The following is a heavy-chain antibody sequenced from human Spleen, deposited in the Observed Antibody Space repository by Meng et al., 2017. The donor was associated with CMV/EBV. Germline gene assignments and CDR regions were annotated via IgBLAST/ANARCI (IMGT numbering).Heavy chain of an antibody. Sequence: SVKVSCKASGGTFSSYAISWVRQAPGQGLEWMGGIIPIFGTANYAQKFQGRVTITTDESTSTAYMELSSLRSEDTAVYYCAGRFLEWSGMDVWGQGTLVTVSS. J-gene: IGHJ6*02. D-gene: IGHD3-3*01. CDR1: GGTFSSYA. CDR3: AGRFLEWSGMDV. CDR2: IIPIFGTA. V-gene: IGHV1-69*05.